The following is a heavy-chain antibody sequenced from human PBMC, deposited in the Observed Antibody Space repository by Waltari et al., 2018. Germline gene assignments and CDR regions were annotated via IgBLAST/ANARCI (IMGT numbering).Heavy chain of an antibody. J-gene: IGHJ5*02. Sequence: QVQLQESGPGLVKPSETLSLTCTVSGGSISSHYWSWIRQPPGKGLEWIGYIYYSGSTNYNPSLKSRVTISVDTSKNQFSLKLSSVTAADTAVYYCAREVDFWSGYYHNWFDPWGQGTLVTVSS. CDR2: IYYSGST. D-gene: IGHD3-3*01. CDR1: GGSISSHY. CDR3: AREVDFWSGYYHNWFDP. V-gene: IGHV4-59*11.